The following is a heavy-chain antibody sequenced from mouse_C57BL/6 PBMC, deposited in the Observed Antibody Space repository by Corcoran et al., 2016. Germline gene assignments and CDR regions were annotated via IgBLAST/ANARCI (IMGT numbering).Heavy chain of an antibody. CDR2: ISYDGSN. D-gene: IGHD2-10*02. V-gene: IGHV3-6*01. CDR1: GYSITSGYY. J-gene: IGHJ2*01. CDR3: ASRVLYGNYFDY. Sequence: DVQLQESGPGLVKPSQSLSLTCSVTGYSITSGYYWNWIRQFPGNKLEWRGYISYDGSNNYNPSLKNRISITRDTSKNQFFLKLNSVTTEDTATYYCASRVLYGNYFDYWGQGTTLTVSS.